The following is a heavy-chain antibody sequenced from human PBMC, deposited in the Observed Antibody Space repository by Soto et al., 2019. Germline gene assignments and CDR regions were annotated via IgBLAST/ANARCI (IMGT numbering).Heavy chain of an antibody. Sequence: QVQLVHSGVEVKKPGSSVKVSCKAAGGSFSIYTVFWVRQAPGQGLEWMGRIIPMFDIANYAQNFQGRVTFNADKFTDTVYVEMLNLRSDDTSVYYCTIGSWSAEVFDIWGQGTLVTVSS. CDR3: TIGSWSAEVFDI. V-gene: IGHV1-69*02. CDR1: GGSFSIYT. D-gene: IGHD6-13*01. CDR2: IIPMFDIA. J-gene: IGHJ3*02.